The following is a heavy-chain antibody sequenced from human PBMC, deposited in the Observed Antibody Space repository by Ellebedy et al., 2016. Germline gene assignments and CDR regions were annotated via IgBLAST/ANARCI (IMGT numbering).Heavy chain of an antibody. J-gene: IGHJ5*02. CDR2: ISAYNGNT. CDR1: GYTFTSSG. Sequence: ASVKVSCKASGYTFTSSGISWVRQAPGQGLEWMGWISAYNGNTHYAQKFQGRVTITADKSTSTAYMELSSLRSEDTAVYYCARDVRGVNSWFDPWGQGTLVTVSS. V-gene: IGHV1-18*01. CDR3: ARDVRGVNSWFDP. D-gene: IGHD3-10*02.